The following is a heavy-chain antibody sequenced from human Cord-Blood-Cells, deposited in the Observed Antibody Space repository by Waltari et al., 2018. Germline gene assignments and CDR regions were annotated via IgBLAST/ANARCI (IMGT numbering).Heavy chain of an antibody. CDR2: ISPIVGSK. V-gene: IGHV1-46*01. J-gene: IGHJ4*02. Sequence: QVQLVQSGAEVKKPGASVKVSCKASGYTFTSYYMHWVRQDPGQGLEWMGIISPIVGSKSYAQKFQGRVTMTREASTSTVYMELSSLRSEDTAVYYCAREVSVAGRSLDYWGQGTLVTVSS. CDR3: AREVSVAGRSLDY. D-gene: IGHD6-19*01. CDR1: GYTFTSYY.